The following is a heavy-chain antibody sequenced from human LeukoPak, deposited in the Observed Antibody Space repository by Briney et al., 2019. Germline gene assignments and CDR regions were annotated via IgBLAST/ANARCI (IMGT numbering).Heavy chain of an antibody. J-gene: IGHJ4*02. CDR1: GLTFSTYW. D-gene: IGHD2-15*01. CDR3: ARDRGGGSFDY. CDR2: IKEDGSDK. V-gene: IGHV3-7*01. Sequence: GGSPRLSCAASGLTFSTYWMSWVRQAPGKGLESVAKIKEDGSDKYYVDSVKGRFTISRDNGKNSLYLQMNSLRAEDTAVYYCARDRGGGSFDYWGQGTLVTVSS.